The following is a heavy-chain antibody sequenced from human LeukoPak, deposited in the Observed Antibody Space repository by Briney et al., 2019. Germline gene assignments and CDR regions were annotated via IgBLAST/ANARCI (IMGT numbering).Heavy chain of an antibody. Sequence: SVKVSCKASGGTFSSYAISWVRQAPGQGLEWMGGIIPIFGTANYAQKFQGRVTITADESTSTANMELSSLRSEDTAVYYCARGEESYDFWSGYSRGYAFDIWGQGTMVTVSS. CDR2: IIPIFGTA. J-gene: IGHJ3*02. V-gene: IGHV1-69*13. CDR3: ARGEESYDFWSGYSRGYAFDI. D-gene: IGHD3-3*01. CDR1: GGTFSSYA.